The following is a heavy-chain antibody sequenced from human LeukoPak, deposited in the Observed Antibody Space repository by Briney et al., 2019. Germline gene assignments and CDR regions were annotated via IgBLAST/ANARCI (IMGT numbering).Heavy chain of an antibody. CDR3: ARDERYDSSGYPFDY. CDR2: ISAYNGNT. Sequence: GASVKVSCKASGYTFTNYAISWVRQAPGQGLEWVGWISAYNGNTNYAQKLQGRVTMTTDTSTSTAYMDLRSLRSDDTAVYYCARDERYDSSGYPFDYWGQGTLVTVSS. J-gene: IGHJ4*02. D-gene: IGHD3-22*01. CDR1: GYTFTNYA. V-gene: IGHV1-18*01.